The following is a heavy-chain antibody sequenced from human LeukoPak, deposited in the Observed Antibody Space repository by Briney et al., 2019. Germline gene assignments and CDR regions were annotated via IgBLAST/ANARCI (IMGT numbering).Heavy chain of an antibody. V-gene: IGHV4-59*08. D-gene: IGHD4-17*01. CDR3: ARSTTGNWFDP. CDR2: IYYSGST. Sequence: SETLSLTCTVSGGSISSYYWSWIRQPPGKGLEWIGYIYYSGSTNYNPSLKSRVTISVDTSKNQFSLKLSSVTAADTAVYYCARSTTGNWFDPWGQGTPVTVSS. J-gene: IGHJ5*02. CDR1: GGSISSYY.